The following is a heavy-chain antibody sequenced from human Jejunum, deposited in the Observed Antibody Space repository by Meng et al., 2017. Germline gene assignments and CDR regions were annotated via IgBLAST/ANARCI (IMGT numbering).Heavy chain of an antibody. J-gene: IGHJ5*02. CDR2: ISYSGST. V-gene: IGHV4-31*03. CDR1: GGSISRGFYY. Sequence: QAELQESGPGLVKPSHPLSLTCTVSGGSISRGFYYWNWIRQHPGKGLEWIGYISYSGSTYYNPSLKSRVTISLDTSKNQFSLNLSSVTAADTAVYYCARDRFSSGSSNWFDPWGQGTLVTVSS. D-gene: IGHD3-10*01. CDR3: ARDRFSSGSSNWFDP.